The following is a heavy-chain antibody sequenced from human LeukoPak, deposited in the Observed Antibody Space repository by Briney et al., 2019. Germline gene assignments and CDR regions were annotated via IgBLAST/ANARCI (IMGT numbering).Heavy chain of an antibody. V-gene: IGHV3-30-3*01. CDR3: ARGRFYYDSSGSPRSPSPYYYGMDV. J-gene: IGHJ6*02. Sequence: PGRSLRLSCAASGFTFSSYAMHWVRQAPGKGLEWVAVISYDGSNKYYADSVKGRFTISRDNSKNTLYLQMNSLRAEDTAVYYCARGRFYYDSSGSPRSPSPYYYGMDVWGQGTTVTVSS. CDR1: GFTFSSYA. D-gene: IGHD3-22*01. CDR2: ISYDGSNK.